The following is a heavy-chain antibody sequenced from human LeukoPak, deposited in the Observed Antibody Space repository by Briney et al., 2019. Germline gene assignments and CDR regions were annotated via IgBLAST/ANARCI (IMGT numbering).Heavy chain of an antibody. CDR2: ISAYKGNT. D-gene: IGHD3-22*01. V-gene: IGHV1-18*01. CDR3: ARDYYDSSGYYPNFDY. Sequence: ASVKVSCKASGYTFTSYGISWVRQAPGQGLEWMGWISAYKGNTNYAQKLQGRVTMTTDTSTSTAYMELRSLRSDDTAVYYCARDYYDSSGYYPNFDYWGQGTLVTVSS. CDR1: GYTFTSYG. J-gene: IGHJ4*02.